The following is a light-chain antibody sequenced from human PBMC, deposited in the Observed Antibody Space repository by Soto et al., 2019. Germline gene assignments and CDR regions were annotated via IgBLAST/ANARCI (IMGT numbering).Light chain of an antibody. CDR1: QSVTNY. V-gene: IGKV3-20*01. CDR3: QQYGSSPLT. Sequence: EIFLTQSPDTLSLSPGERATLSCRASQSVTNYIAWYQQRPGQAPRLLIYGASSRATGIPDRFSGSGSGTDFTLTISRLEPEDFAVYYCQQYGSSPLTFGGGTKVDI. J-gene: IGKJ4*01. CDR2: GAS.